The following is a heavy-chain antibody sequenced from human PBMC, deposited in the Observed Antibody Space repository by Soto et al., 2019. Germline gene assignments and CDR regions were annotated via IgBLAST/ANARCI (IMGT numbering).Heavy chain of an antibody. CDR2: ISGSGGST. V-gene: IGHV3-23*01. Sequence: GGSLRLSCAASGFTFSSYAMSWVRQAPGKGLEWVSAISGSGGSTYYADSVKGRFTISRDNSENTLYLQMNSLRAEDTAVYYCAKDLGDRTQSVYFDYWGQGTLVTVSS. J-gene: IGHJ4*02. CDR1: GFTFSSYA. CDR3: AKDLGDRTQSVYFDY. D-gene: IGHD2-21*02.